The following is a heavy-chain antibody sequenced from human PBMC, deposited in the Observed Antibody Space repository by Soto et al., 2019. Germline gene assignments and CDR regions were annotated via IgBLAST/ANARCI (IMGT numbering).Heavy chain of an antibody. V-gene: IGHV3-23*01. CDR1: GFTFSSYA. D-gene: IGHD6-13*01. CDR3: AKEVGAAADPPFDY. J-gene: IGHJ4*02. CDR2: ISGSGGST. Sequence: PGGSLRLCCAASGFTFSSYAMSWVRQAPGKGREWVSAISGSGGSTYYADSVKGRFTISRDTSKNTLYLQMNSLRAEDTAVHYCAKEVGAAADPPFDYWGQGTLVTVSS.